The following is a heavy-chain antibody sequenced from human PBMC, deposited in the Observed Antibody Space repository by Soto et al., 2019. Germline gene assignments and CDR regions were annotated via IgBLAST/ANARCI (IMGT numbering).Heavy chain of an antibody. CDR2: ISAYNGNT. Sequence: ASVKVSCKASGYTFTSYGISWVRQAPGQGLEWMGWISAYNGNTNYAQKLQGRVTMTTGTSTSTAYMELRSLRSDDTAVYYCAREGSHSYGYDYYYYGMDVWGQGTTVTVSS. J-gene: IGHJ6*02. CDR3: AREGSHSYGYDYYYYGMDV. CDR1: GYTFTSYG. D-gene: IGHD5-18*01. V-gene: IGHV1-18*04.